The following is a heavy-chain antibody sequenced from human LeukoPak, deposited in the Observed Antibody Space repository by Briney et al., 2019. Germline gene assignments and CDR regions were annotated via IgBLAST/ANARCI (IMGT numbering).Heavy chain of an antibody. CDR3: AKSLVRGVINY. CDR1: GFTFSSYA. Sequence: PGGSLRLSCAASGFTFSSYAMHWVRQAPGKGLEWVAVISYDGSNKYYADSVKGRFTISRDNSKNTLYLQMNSLRAEDTAVYYCAKSLVRGVINYWGQGTLVTVSS. D-gene: IGHD3-10*01. CDR2: ISYDGSNK. V-gene: IGHV3-30-3*02. J-gene: IGHJ4*02.